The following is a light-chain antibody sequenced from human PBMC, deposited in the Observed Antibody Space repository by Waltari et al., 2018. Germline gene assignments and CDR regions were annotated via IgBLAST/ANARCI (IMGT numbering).Light chain of an antibody. CDR3: QQNSNWPFT. CDR2: GTS. CDR1: QSVSSS. V-gene: IGKV3D-15*01. Sequence: EIVMTQSPATLSLSPGERATLSCRASQSVSSSLASYQQQPGQAPRLLIYGTSSRATGIPDRFSGSGSGTEFTLTISSREPEDVAVYYCQQNSNWPFTFGPGTKLDIK. J-gene: IGKJ3*01.